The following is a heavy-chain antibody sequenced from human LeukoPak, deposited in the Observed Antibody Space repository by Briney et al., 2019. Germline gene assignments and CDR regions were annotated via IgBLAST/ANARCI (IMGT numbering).Heavy chain of an antibody. V-gene: IGHV3-72*01. CDR2: SRNKANSYTT. J-gene: IGHJ4*02. Sequence: QPGGSLRLSCEVSGFTFSDHYMDWVRQAPGKGLEWVGRSRNKANSYTTEYAASVEGRFTVSRDDSKNSLYLQMNSLKSEDTAVYYCARVRERSFFDYWGQGTLVTVSS. CDR1: GFTFSDHY. CDR3: ARVRERSFFDY.